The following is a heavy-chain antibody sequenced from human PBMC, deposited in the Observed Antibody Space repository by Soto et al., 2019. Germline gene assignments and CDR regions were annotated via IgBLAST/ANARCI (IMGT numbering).Heavy chain of an antibody. CDR3: GGYSGSSSTWWEDSFDI. J-gene: IGHJ3*02. D-gene: IGHD6-13*01. Sequence: QVQLKESGPGLVKPSGTLYINSGVSRDSISRSKWWGWVRQPPGKGLEWIGEMYDSGTTNYNPSLKSRVTISVDKSKDHFSLSLSSVTAADTAVYYCGGYSGSSSTWWEDSFDIWGQGTMVTVSS. CDR1: RDSISRSKW. V-gene: IGHV4-4*02. CDR2: MYDSGTT.